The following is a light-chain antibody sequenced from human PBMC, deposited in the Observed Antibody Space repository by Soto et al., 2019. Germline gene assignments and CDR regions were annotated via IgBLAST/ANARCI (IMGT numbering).Light chain of an antibody. CDR1: QGISRV. V-gene: IGKV1-12*01. CDR2: AAS. J-gene: IGKJ5*01. CDR3: QQAYSFPIT. Sequence: DIQMTQPPSSVSASVGDRVTITCRASQGISRVLGWYQQKPGKAPKILIFAASSLQSGVPSRFSGSGSGTDFTLTISNLQPEDFATYYCQQAYSFPITFGQGTRLEIK.